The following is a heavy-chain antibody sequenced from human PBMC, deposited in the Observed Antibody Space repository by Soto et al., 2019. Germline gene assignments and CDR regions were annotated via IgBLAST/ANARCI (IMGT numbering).Heavy chain of an antibody. CDR1: RASINSGGYY. CDR2: ISDSAST. D-gene: IGHD3-10*01. CDR3: ARDRVRGTSSPYYYGLDV. J-gene: IGHJ6*02. Sequence: LSLTCTVSRASINSGGYYWSWIRQRPGKGLEWIGYISDSASTYYNPSLLSRAFISVDTSKNQFSLRLSSVTAADTAVYYCARDRVRGTSSPYYYGLDVWGQGTTVTVSS. V-gene: IGHV4-31*03.